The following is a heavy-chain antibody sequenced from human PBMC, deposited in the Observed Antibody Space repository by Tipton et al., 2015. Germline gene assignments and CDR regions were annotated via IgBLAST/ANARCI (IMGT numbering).Heavy chain of an antibody. D-gene: IGHD3-10*01. Sequence: QLVQSGAEVRKPGESLKISCKASGYSFTSFVIGWVRQMPGKGLEWMGIIYVGDSNIRYSPSLQGQVTISADKSISTAYLQWSSLKASDTAIYYCVGSPGGVFDSWGQGILVTVSS. J-gene: IGHJ4*02. CDR2: IYVGDSNI. V-gene: IGHV5-51*01. CDR3: VGSPGGVFDS. CDR1: GYSFTSFV.